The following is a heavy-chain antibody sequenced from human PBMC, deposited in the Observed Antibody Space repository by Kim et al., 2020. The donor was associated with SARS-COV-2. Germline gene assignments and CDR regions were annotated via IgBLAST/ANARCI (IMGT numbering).Heavy chain of an antibody. J-gene: IGHJ4*02. CDR3: EGESAGDFNY. V-gene: IGHV6-1*01. Sequence: SQTLSLTCAISGDTIKSGSAAWNWIRLSPSRGLEWLGRTYFRSKWNVDYATSLRSRVTITPDSSRNQMSLHLKSVTPEDTAVYYCEGESAGDFNYWGQG. CDR1: GDTIKSGSAA. CDR2: TYFRSKWNV.